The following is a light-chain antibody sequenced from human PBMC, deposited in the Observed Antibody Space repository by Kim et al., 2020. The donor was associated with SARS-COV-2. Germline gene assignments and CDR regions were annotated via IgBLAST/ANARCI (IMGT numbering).Light chain of an antibody. J-gene: IGKJ5*01. CDR3: QQYGSSPPIT. Sequence: WAPGERATLSCRASQRTTCLAWYQQRPGQALRLLIYGASSRAIGIPDRFSGSVSGTDFTLTISRLEPEDFGVYYCQQYGSSPPITIGQGTRLEIK. CDR2: GAS. CDR1: QRTTC. V-gene: IGKV3-20*01.